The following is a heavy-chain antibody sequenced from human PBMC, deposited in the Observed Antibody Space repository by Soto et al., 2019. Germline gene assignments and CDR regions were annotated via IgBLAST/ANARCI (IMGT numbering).Heavy chain of an antibody. CDR2: LEQDGSEK. J-gene: IGHJ4*02. CDR1: GFTFSSYR. V-gene: IGHV3-7*01. Sequence: GGYLRLSCAPSGFTFSSYRMSWVRQAPEKRLEKVADLEQDGSEKYYVASVKGRLAISRGNAKKSLCLQMNSLRDEVTAVYYCASVFPVVQEGLLQDIVVVVAALYWGQGTLVTVSS. CDR3: ASVFPVVQEGLLQDIVVVVAALY. D-gene: IGHD2-15*01.